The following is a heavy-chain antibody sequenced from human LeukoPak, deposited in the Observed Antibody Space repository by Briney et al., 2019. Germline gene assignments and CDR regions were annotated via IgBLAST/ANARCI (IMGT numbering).Heavy chain of an antibody. D-gene: IGHD2-2*01. J-gene: IGHJ4*02. CDR3: ARPQLLSGLDY. CDR2: ISYDGSNK. Sequence: GGSLRLSCAASGFTFSSYAMHWVRQAPGKGLEWVAVISYDGSNKYYVDSVKGRFTISRDNSKNTLYLQMNSLRAEDTAVYYCARPQLLSGLDYWGQGTLVTVSS. CDR1: GFTFSSYA. V-gene: IGHV3-30*01.